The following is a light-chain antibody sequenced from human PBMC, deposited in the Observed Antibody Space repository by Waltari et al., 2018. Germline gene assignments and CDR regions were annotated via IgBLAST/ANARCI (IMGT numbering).Light chain of an antibody. CDR1: QSISSW. CDR3: QQYNSHSFT. Sequence: DIQMTQSPSTLSASVGDRVTLTCRASQSISSWLAWYQQKPGKAPYLLIYRASSLESGVPSRFSGSGSGTEFTLTINSLQPDDFATYYCQQYNSHSFTFGPGTTVDIK. CDR2: RAS. V-gene: IGKV1-5*03. J-gene: IGKJ3*01.